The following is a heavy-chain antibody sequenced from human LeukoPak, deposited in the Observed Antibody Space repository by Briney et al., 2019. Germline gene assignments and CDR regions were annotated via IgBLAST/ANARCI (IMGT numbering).Heavy chain of an antibody. J-gene: IGHJ4*02. Sequence: PGGSLRLSCAASGFTFSSYALSWVRQAPGRGLEWVSSTSGSGAYTYYADAVKGRLIASRDNSKNTLYLQMNSLRAEDTAVYYCAKDLLGGPARAYFDYWGQGTLVTVSS. D-gene: IGHD3-16*01. V-gene: IGHV3-23*01. CDR2: TSGSGAYT. CDR1: GFTFSSYA. CDR3: AKDLLGGPARAYFDY.